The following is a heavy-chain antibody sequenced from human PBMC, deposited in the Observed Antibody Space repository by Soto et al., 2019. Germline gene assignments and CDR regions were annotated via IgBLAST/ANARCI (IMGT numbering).Heavy chain of an antibody. CDR1: GGSISSSKW. Sequence: QMQLQESGPGLVKPSGTLSLTCGVSGGSISSSKWWTWVRQPPGKGPGWIGEIYHSGSTNYNPSPPRRVLISLDPSKNQFYLTLTSGTAADTAVYYCASQAYSSSTDASFLVNGYFELWGRGILVTVSS. J-gene: IGHJ2*01. CDR3: ASQAYSSSTDASFLVNGYFEL. D-gene: IGHD6-6*01. CDR2: IYHSGST. V-gene: IGHV4-4*02.